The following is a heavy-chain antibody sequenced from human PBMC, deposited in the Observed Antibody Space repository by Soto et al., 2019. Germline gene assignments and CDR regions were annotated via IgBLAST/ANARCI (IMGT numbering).Heavy chain of an antibody. Sequence: QVQLVQSGAEVKKPGASVKVSCKASGYTFTSYGISWVRQAPGQGLEWMGWISAYNGNTNYAQKLQGRVTMTTDTATSTAYMELRSLRSDDTAVYYCARIGESRTSYITMIVPTAHVWGQGTLVTVSS. CDR2: ISAYNGNT. J-gene: IGHJ1*01. D-gene: IGHD3-22*01. CDR3: ARIGESRTSYITMIVPTAHV. V-gene: IGHV1-18*01. CDR1: GYTFTSYG.